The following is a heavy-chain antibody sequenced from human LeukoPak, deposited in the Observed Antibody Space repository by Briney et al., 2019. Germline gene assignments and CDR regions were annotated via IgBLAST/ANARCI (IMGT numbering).Heavy chain of an antibody. CDR3: AKSEAVAGPTSLFAP. CDR2: ISGSGGST. CDR1: GFTFSSYA. J-gene: IGHJ5*02. V-gene: IGHV3-23*01. Sequence: GGSLRLSCAASGFTFSSYAMSWVRQAPGKGLEWVAAISGSGGSTYYADSVKGRFTISRDHSNITLYLQMNPLRPEAPAVYYCAKSEAVAGPTSLFAPWGQGTLVTVSS. D-gene: IGHD6-19*01.